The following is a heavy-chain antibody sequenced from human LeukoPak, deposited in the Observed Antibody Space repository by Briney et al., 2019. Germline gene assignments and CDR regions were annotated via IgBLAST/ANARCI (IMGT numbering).Heavy chain of an antibody. CDR3: ASLAGYCSGGSCYQPFDY. D-gene: IGHD2-15*01. CDR1: GGSISSYY. V-gene: IGHV4-30-4*01. J-gene: IGHJ4*02. CDR2: IYYSGST. Sequence: SETLSLTCTVSGGSISSYYWSWIRQPPGKGLEWIGYIYYSGSTYYNPSLKSRVTISVDTSKNQFSLKLSSVTAADTAVYYCASLAGYCSGGSCYQPFDYWGQGTLVTVSS.